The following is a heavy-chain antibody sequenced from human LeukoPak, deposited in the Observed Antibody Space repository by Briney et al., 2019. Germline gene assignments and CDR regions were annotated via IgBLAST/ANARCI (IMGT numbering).Heavy chain of an antibody. J-gene: IGHJ3*02. CDR1: GFTFSSYS. Sequence: GGSLRLSGAAPGFTFSSYSMNWVRQAPGKGLEWVSYISSSSSTIYYADSVKGRFTISRDNAKNSLYLQMNSLRAEDTAVYYCARYCSGGSCYFRPLDAFDIWGQGTMVTVSS. CDR2: ISSSSSTI. CDR3: ARYCSGGSCYFRPLDAFDI. V-gene: IGHV3-48*01. D-gene: IGHD2-15*01.